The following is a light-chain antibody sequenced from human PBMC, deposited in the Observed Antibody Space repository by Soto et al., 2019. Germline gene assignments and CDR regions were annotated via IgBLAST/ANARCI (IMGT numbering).Light chain of an antibody. Sequence: QSVLTQPPSASGTPGQRVTISCSGSSSNIGSNYVYWYQQLPGTAPKLLIYRNNQRPSGVPDRFSGSKSGTSASLAISGLRSEDEADYYCSSYTSSSTLGVFGTGTKLTVL. CDR3: SSYTSSSTLGV. CDR1: SSNIGSNY. J-gene: IGLJ1*01. CDR2: RNN. V-gene: IGLV1-47*01.